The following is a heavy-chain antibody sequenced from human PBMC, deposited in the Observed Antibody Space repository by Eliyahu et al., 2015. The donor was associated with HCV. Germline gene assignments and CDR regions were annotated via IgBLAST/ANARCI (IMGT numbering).Heavy chain of an antibody. V-gene: IGHV1-69*01. Sequence: EVKKPGSSVKVSCKASGGSFSSYTISWVRQAPGQGLEWMGGIIPIXGTANYXQKXQXRVTXTAXESTTTAYMELRSLRSEDTAVYYCARDEYSDYEGHYWGQGTLVTVSS. D-gene: IGHD4-11*01. CDR1: GGSFSSYT. CDR2: IIPIXGTA. CDR3: ARDEYSDYEGHY. J-gene: IGHJ4*02.